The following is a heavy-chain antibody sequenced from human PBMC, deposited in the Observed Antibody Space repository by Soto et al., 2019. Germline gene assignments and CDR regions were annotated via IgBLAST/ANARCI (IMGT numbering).Heavy chain of an antibody. CDR2: IDPSDSYT. CDR1: GYSFTSYW. J-gene: IGHJ6*02. Sequence: GESLKISCNGSGYSFTSYWISWVRQMPGKGLEWMGRIDPSDSYTNYSPSFQGHVTISADKSISTAYLQWSSLKASDTAMYYCARGPGDTIFGVVIPPYYYYYGMDVCGQGTTVTVSS. V-gene: IGHV5-10-1*01. CDR3: ARGPGDTIFGVVIPPYYYYYGMDV. D-gene: IGHD3-3*01.